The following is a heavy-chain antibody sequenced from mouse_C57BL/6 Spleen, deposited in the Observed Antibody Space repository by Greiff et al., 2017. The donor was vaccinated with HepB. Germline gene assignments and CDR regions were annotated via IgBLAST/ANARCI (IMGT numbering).Heavy chain of an antibody. CDR3: ATAHSNFSYWYFDV. V-gene: IGHV1-39*01. D-gene: IGHD2-5*01. Sequence: EVKLQESGPELVKPGASVKISCKASGYSFTDYNMNWVKQSNGKSLEWIGVINPNYGTTSYNQKFKGKATLTVDQSSSTAYMQLNSLTSEDSAVYYCATAHSNFSYWYFDVWGTGTTVTVSS. CDR1: GYSFTDYN. J-gene: IGHJ1*03. CDR2: INPNYGTT.